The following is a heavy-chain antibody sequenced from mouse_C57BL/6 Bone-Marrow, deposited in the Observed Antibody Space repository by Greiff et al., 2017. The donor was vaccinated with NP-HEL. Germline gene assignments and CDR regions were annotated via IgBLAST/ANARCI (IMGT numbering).Heavy chain of an antibody. CDR1: GYSITSGYY. CDR2: ISYDGSN. Sequence: EVQLLESGPGLVKPSQSLSLTCSVTGYSITSGYYWNWIRQFPGNKLEWMGYISYDGSNNYNPSLKNRISITRDTSKNQFFLKLNSVTTEDTATYYCATRSWLDVRAWFAYWGQGTLVTVSA. CDR3: ATRSWLDVRAWFAY. J-gene: IGHJ3*01. D-gene: IGHD2-2*01. V-gene: IGHV3-6*01.